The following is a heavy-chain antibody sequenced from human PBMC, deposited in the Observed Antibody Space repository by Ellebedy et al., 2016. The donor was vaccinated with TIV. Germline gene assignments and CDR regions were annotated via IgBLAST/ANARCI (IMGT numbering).Heavy chain of an antibody. Sequence: PSRGLEWLGGTYYRSKWYNDYAVSVKSRITINPDTSKNQFSLQLNSVTPEDTAVYYCARRSSRNVMDVWGQGTTVTVSS. CDR2: TYYRSKWYN. V-gene: IGHV6-1*01. CDR3: ARRSSRNVMDV. J-gene: IGHJ6*02. D-gene: IGHD6-13*01.